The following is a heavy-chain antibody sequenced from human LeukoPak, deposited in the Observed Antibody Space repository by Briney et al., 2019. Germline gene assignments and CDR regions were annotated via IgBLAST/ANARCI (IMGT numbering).Heavy chain of an antibody. CDR1: GFTFSSYE. Sequence: GGSLRLSCAASGFTFSSYEMNWVRQAPGKGLEWVSSISSSSSYIYYADSVKGRFTISRDNAKNSLYLQMNSLRAEDTAVYYCAELGIIGGVWGKGTTVTISS. J-gene: IGHJ6*04. CDR3: AELGIIGGV. V-gene: IGHV3-21*01. CDR2: ISSSSSYI. D-gene: IGHD3-16*01.